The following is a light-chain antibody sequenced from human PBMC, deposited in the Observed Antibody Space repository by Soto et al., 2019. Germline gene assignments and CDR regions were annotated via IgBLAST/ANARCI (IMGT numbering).Light chain of an antibody. J-gene: IGLJ2*01. CDR2: DNI. CDR3: QSYDNRHVV. CDR1: SSNIGTGYG. V-gene: IGLV1-40*01. Sequence: QSALTQPPSVSGAPGQRVTISCTGSSSNIGTGYGVHWYQQLPGTAPKLLIYDNINRPSGVPDRFSGSKSDTSASLAITGLQAEDEADYYCQSYDNRHVVFGGGTKVTVL.